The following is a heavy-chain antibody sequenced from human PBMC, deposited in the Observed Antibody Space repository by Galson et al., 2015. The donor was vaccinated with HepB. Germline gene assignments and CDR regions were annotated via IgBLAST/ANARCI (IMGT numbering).Heavy chain of an antibody. J-gene: IGHJ2*01. CDR3: ARFWSPPYDSSGYYPYWYFEL. V-gene: IGHV4-59*01. CDR1: GGSISSYY. Sequence: ETLSLTCTVSGGSISSYYWSWIRQPPGKGLEWIGYIYYSRSTNYNPSLKSRVTISVDTSKNQFSLKLSSVTAADTAVYYCARFWSPPYDSSGYYPYWYFELCGRGTLVTVSS. CDR2: IYYSRST. D-gene: IGHD3-22*01.